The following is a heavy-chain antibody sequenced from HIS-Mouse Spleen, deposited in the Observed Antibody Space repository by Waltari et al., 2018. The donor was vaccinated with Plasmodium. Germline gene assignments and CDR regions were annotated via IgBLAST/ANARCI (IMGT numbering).Heavy chain of an antibody. J-gene: IGHJ2*01. CDR2: IKQDGSEK. Sequence: EVQLVESGGGLVQPGGSLGLSCGPSGLPLSGYWMSWVRQAPGKGLEWVVNIKQDGSEKYYVDSVKGRFTISRDNAKNSLYLQMNSLRAEDTAVYYCASSWYWYFDLWGRGTLVTVSS. CDR1: GLPLSGYW. D-gene: IGHD6-13*01. CDR3: ASSWYWYFDL. V-gene: IGHV3-7*01.